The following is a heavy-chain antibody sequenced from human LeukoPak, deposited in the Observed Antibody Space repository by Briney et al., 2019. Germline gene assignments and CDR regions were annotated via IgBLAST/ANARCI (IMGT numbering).Heavy chain of an antibody. CDR1: GFSFSNHG. CDR3: AREATWGQWYFDH. D-gene: IGHD6-19*01. V-gene: IGHV3-30*03. CDR2: IASDGGAK. J-gene: IGHJ4*02. Sequence: GGSLRLSCVASGFSFSNHGMHWVRQAPGKGLEWASVIASDGGAKFYADSVKGRFTLSRDNPKNMFFLQMNILTVEDTAIYYCAREATWGQWYFDHWGQGTPVTVSS.